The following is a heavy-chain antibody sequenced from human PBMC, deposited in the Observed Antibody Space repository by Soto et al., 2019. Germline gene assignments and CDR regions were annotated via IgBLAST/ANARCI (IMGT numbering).Heavy chain of an antibody. Sequence: TLSLTCTVSGGSVSISSNYWGWIRQPPGKGLEWIANIYYSGSTNYNPSLKSRVTISVDTSKNQFSLKLSSVTAADTAVYYCARVWFGELLGRDAFDIWGQGTMVTVSS. CDR2: IYYSGST. V-gene: IGHV4-39*07. CDR3: ARVWFGELLGRDAFDI. J-gene: IGHJ3*02. CDR1: GGSVSISSNY. D-gene: IGHD3-10*01.